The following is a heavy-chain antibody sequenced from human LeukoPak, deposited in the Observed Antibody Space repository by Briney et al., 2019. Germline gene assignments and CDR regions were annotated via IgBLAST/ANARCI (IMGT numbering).Heavy chain of an antibody. CDR1: GFTFSSYW. Sequence: AGGSLRLSCAASGFTFSSYWMSWVRQAPGKGLEWVANIKQDGSEKYYVDSVKGRFTISRDNAKNSLYLQMNSLRAEDTAVYYCARGGILWFGELLALDYWGQGTLVTVSS. CDR3: ARGGILWFGELLALDY. J-gene: IGHJ4*02. V-gene: IGHV3-7*01. D-gene: IGHD3-10*01. CDR2: IKQDGSEK.